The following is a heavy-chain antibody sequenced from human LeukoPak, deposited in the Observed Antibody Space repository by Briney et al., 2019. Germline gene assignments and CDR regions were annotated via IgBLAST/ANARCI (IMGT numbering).Heavy chain of an antibody. Sequence: TGGSLRLSCAASGFTFSSYAMSWVRQAPGKGLEWVSSISGSGGSTYYADSVKGRFTISRDNSKNTLYLQMNSLRAEDTAVYYCARGHFDWLFPDYWGQGTLVTVSS. V-gene: IGHV3-23*01. CDR3: ARGHFDWLFPDY. J-gene: IGHJ4*02. CDR1: GFTFSSYA. CDR2: ISGSGGST. D-gene: IGHD3-9*01.